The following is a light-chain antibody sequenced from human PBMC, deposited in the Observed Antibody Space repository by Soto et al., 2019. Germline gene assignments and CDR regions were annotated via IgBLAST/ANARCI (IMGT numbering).Light chain of an antibody. Sequence: QPVLTQSPSASASLGASVKLTCTLSSGHSSYAIAWHQQQPEKGSRYLMKVNSDGSHTKGDGIPDRFSGSSSGAERYLTISSLRSDDEADYYCQTWGTGTVVFGGGTQLTVL. CDR1: SGHSSYA. CDR2: VNSDGSH. V-gene: IGLV4-69*01. CDR3: QTWGTGTVV. J-gene: IGLJ2*01.